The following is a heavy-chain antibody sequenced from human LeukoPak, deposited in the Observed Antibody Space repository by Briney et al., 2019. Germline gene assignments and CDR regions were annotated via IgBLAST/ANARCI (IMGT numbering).Heavy chain of an antibody. V-gene: IGHV1-2*02. D-gene: IGHD2-8*01. J-gene: IGHJ4*02. CDR2: INPNSGGT. CDR1: GYTFTGYY. Sequence: ASVTVSCKASGYTFTGYYMHWVRQAPGQGLEWMGWINPNSGGTNYAQKFQGRVTMTRDTSISTAYMELSRLRSDDMAVYYCARPRYCTNGVCYPIFDYWGQGTLVTVSS. CDR3: ARPRYCTNGVCYPIFDY.